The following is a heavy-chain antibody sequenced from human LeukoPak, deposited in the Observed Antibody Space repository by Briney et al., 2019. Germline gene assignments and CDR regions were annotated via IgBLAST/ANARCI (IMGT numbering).Heavy chain of an antibody. V-gene: IGHV2-70*11. D-gene: IGHD3-10*01. CDR3: ARTYMFRGVQRFDS. CDR1: GFSLGTSGMC. J-gene: IGHJ4*02. Sequence: SGPALVKPTQTLTLTCTFSGFSLGTSGMCVSWIRQPPGKALEWLARIDWDDSKYYNTSLKTRLTISKDTSKNQVVLAVTNMDTVDTATYYCARTYMFRGVQRFDSWGQGTLVTVSS. CDR2: IDWDDSK.